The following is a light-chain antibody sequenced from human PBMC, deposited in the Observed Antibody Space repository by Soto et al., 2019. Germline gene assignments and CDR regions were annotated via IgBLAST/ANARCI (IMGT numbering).Light chain of an antibody. CDR1: QGISSW. CDR3: QQYGSSPQT. CDR2: AAS. Sequence: DIQMTQSPSSVSASVGDRVTITCRASQGISSWLAWYQQKPGKAPNLLIYAASKLQTGVPSRFSGSGSGTEFTLTISSLEPEDFAVYYCQQYGSSPQTFGQGTKVEMK. J-gene: IGKJ1*01. V-gene: IGKV1-12*01.